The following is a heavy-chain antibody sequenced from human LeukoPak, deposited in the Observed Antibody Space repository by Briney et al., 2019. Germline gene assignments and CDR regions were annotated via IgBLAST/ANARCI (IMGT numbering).Heavy chain of an antibody. CDR1: GGSISSRTYY. D-gene: IGHD1-26*01. Sequence: SETLSLTCTVSGGSISSRTYYWGWIRQPPGKGLEWIGTIYYSGTTYYNPSLKSRVTISLDTSKNQFSLKLSSVTAADTAVYYCAASVGATDYWGQGTLVTVSS. CDR3: AASVGATDY. J-gene: IGHJ4*02. CDR2: IYYSGTT. V-gene: IGHV4-39*01.